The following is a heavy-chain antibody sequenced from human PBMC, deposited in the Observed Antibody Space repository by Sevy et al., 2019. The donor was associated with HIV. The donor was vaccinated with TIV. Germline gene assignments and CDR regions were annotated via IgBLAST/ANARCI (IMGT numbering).Heavy chain of an antibody. D-gene: IGHD3-10*01. CDR2: ISSSSSTI. V-gene: IGHV3-48*02. CDR3: ARLRITMVRGVIKGRTFDY. CDR1: GFTFSSYS. J-gene: IGHJ4*02. Sequence: GGSLRLSCAASGFTFSSYSMNWVRQAPGKGLEWVSYISSSSSTIYYADSVKGRFTISRDNAKNSLYLQMNSLRDEDTGVYYCARLRITMVRGVIKGRTFDYWGQGTLVTVSS.